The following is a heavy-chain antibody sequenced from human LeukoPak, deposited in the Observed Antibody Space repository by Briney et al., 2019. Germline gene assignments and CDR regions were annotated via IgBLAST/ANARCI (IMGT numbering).Heavy chain of an antibody. CDR2: ISGSGGST. J-gene: IGHJ6*02. CDR1: GFTFSSYA. V-gene: IGHV3-23*01. Sequence: GGSLRLSCAASGFTFSSYAMSWVRQAPGKGPEWASAISGSGGSTYYADSVKGRFTISRDNSKNTLYLQMNSLRAEDTAVYYCAKGAYYDSSGYAYYYYGMDVWGQGTTVTVSS. D-gene: IGHD3-22*01. CDR3: AKGAYYDSSGYAYYYYGMDV.